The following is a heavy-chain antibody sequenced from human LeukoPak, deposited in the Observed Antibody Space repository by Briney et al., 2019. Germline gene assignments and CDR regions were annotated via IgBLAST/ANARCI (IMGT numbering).Heavy chain of an antibody. CDR2: IYYSGST. Sequence: SETLSLTCTVSGGPISSSSYYWGRIRQPPGKGLEWIGSIYYSGSTYYNPSLKSRVTISVDTSKNQFSLKLSSVTAADTAVYYCARIGGYCSGGSCYHSVMDVWGQGTTVTVSS. V-gene: IGHV4-39*01. D-gene: IGHD2-15*01. J-gene: IGHJ6*02. CDR3: ARIGGYCSGGSCYHSVMDV. CDR1: GGPISSSSYY.